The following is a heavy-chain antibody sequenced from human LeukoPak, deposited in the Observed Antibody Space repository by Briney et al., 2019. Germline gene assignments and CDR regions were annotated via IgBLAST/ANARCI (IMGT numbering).Heavy chain of an antibody. D-gene: IGHD2-2*01. CDR1: GYSFTSYW. CDR2: IYPGDSDT. Sequence: GESLKISCKGSGYSFTSYWIGWVRQMPGKGLEWMGIIYPGDSDTRYSPSFQGLVTISADKSISTAYLQWSSLRSEDTAVYYCAREISKYQLLGGWFDPWGQGTLVTVSS. J-gene: IGHJ5*02. CDR3: AREISKYQLLGGWFDP. V-gene: IGHV5-51*01.